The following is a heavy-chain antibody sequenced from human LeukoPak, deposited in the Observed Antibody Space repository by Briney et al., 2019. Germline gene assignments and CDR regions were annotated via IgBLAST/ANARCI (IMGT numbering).Heavy chain of an antibody. CDR3: AREGYSSSFGVNYYYYYMDV. CDR1: GFTFSSYS. D-gene: IGHD6-6*01. Sequence: GGSLRLSCAASGFTFSSYSMNWVRQAPGKGLEWVSYISSSSSTIYYADSVKGRFTISRDNAKNSLYLQMNSLRAEDTAVYYCAREGYSSSFGVNYYYYYMDVWGKGTTVTVSS. V-gene: IGHV3-48*01. CDR2: ISSSSSTI. J-gene: IGHJ6*03.